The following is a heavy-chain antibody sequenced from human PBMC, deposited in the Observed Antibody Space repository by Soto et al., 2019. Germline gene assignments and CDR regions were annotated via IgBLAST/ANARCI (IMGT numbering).Heavy chain of an antibody. CDR3: ARDLKRYYDSSGYGYYYYGMDV. CDR2: IIPIFGTA. V-gene: IGHV1-69*13. Sequence: APVKVSCKASGGTFSSYAISWVRQAPGQGLEWMGGIIPIFGTANYAQKFQGRVTITADESTTTAYMELSSLRSEDTAVYYCARDLKRYYDSSGYGYYYYGMDVWGQGTTVTVSS. J-gene: IGHJ6*02. D-gene: IGHD3-22*01. CDR1: GGTFSSYA.